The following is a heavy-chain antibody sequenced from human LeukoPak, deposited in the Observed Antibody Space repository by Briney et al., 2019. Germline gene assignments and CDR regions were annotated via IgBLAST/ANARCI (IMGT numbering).Heavy chain of an antibody. V-gene: IGHV3-53*01. D-gene: IGHD3-22*01. CDR1: GFTVSSNY. Sequence: GGSLRLSCAASGFTVSSNYMSWVRQAPGKGLEWVSVIYSGGGTYYADSVKGRFTISRDNSKNTLYLQMNSLRAEDTAVYYCARLDRRGYYFDYWGQGTLVTVSS. CDR3: ARLDRRGYYFDY. CDR2: IYSGGGT. J-gene: IGHJ4*02.